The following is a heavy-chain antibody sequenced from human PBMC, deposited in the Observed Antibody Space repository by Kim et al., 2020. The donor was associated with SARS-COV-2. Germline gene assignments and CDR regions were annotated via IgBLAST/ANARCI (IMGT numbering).Heavy chain of an antibody. CDR2: IKQDGSEK. Sequence: GGSLRLSCEASGFIFSTFWMTWVRQAPGKGLEWVANIKQDGSEKNYVDSVKGRFSICRDNAKKLIYLQMNSLRAEDTVVYYWVRDCATTMKSYGMDVLG. CDR1: GFIFSTFW. J-gene: IGHJ6*01. V-gene: IGHV3-7*03. CDR3: VRDCATTMKSYGMDV. D-gene: IGHD1-1*01.